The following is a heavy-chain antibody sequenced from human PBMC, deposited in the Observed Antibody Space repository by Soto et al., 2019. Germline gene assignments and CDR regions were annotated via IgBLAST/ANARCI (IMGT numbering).Heavy chain of an antibody. J-gene: IGHJ5*02. Sequence: ASVKVSCKASGYTFTGYYMHWVRQAPGQGLEWMGWINPNSGGTNYAQKFQGRVTMTRDTSISTAYMELSRLRSDDTAVYYCARGGVLMVYAHNWFDPWGQGTLVTVSS. CDR3: ARGGVLMVYAHNWFDP. CDR2: INPNSGGT. V-gene: IGHV1-2*02. D-gene: IGHD2-8*01. CDR1: GYTFTGYY.